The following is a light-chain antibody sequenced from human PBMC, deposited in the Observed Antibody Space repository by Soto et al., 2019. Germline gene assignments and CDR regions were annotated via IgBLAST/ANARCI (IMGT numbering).Light chain of an antibody. CDR2: HVT. V-gene: IGLV2-14*01. CDR1: SSDVGAYNY. J-gene: IGLJ1*01. CDR3: CSYTTSNTFV. Sequence: QSVLTQPASVSGSLGQSITISCSGTSSDVGAYNYVSWYQQYPGKAPKLMIYHVTDRPSGVSHRFSGSKSGNTAXLTISGLQAEDEADYYCCSYTTSNTFVFGPGTKVTVL.